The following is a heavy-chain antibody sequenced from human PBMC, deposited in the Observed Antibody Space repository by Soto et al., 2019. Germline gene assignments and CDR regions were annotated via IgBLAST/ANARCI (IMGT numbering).Heavy chain of an antibody. CDR1: GFTFSSYS. J-gene: IGHJ3*02. V-gene: IGHV3-21*01. CDR3: ASGLGSYYGALDI. CDR2: ISSSSSYI. D-gene: IGHD1-26*01. Sequence: GSLRLSCAASGFTFSSYSMNWVRQAPGKGLEWVSSISSSSSYIYYADSVKGRFTISRDNAKNSLYLQMNSLRAEDTAVYYCASGLGSYYGALDIWGQGTMVTVSS.